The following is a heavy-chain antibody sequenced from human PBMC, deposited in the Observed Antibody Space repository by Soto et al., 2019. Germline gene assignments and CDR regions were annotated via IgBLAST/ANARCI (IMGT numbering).Heavy chain of an antibody. V-gene: IGHV3-23*01. CDR2: ISYGGGTT. CDR1: EFTFSNYA. J-gene: IGHJ4*02. Sequence: GGSLRLSCAASEFTFSNYAMSWVRQAPGKGLEWVSAISYGGGTTYYADSVKGRFTISRDNSKNTLYLQMNSLRAEDTAVYYCAKNLGYYYDSTGYHFDHWGQGPLATVSS. CDR3: AKNLGYYYDSTGYHFDH. D-gene: IGHD3-22*01.